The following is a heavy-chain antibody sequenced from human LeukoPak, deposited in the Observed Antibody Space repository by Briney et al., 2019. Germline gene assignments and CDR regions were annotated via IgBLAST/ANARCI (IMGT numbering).Heavy chain of an antibody. CDR2: IGGGGDST. J-gene: IGHJ5*02. Sequence: TGGSLRLSCAASGFTFSSYAMSWVRRAPGRGLEWVSAIGGGGDSTYYADFVKGRFTITRDNSKNTLFLQMNSLRAEEKAVYYCAKGESDYYGSGLYNWFGAWGQGTLVTVSS. V-gene: IGHV3-23*01. D-gene: IGHD3-10*01. CDR1: GFTFSSYA. CDR3: AKGESDYYGSGLYNWFGA.